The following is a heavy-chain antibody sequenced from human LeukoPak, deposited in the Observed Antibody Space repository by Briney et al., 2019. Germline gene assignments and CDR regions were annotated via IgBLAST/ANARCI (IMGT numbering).Heavy chain of an antibody. D-gene: IGHD3-22*01. CDR1: GYTFTSYA. V-gene: IGHV1-3*01. J-gene: IGHJ4*02. Sequence: ASVKVSCKASGYTFTSYAMHWVRQAPGQRLEWMGWINAGNGNTKYSQKFQGRVTITRDTSASTAYMELRSLRPEDTAVYYCARDFDSSFSFDYWGQGTLVTVSS. CDR3: ARDFDSSFSFDY. CDR2: INAGNGNT.